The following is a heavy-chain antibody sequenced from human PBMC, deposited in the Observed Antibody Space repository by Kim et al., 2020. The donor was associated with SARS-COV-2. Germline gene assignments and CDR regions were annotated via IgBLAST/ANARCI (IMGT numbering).Heavy chain of an antibody. CDR3: ARSDFSRTTPGDY. J-gene: IGHJ4*02. D-gene: IGHD2-15*01. Sequence: SETLSLTCTVSGGSINSYYWSWIRQPPGKGLEWIGYIYYSGSTNYNPSLKSRVTISVDTSKNQFSLKLSSVTAADTAVYYCARSDFSRTTPGDYWGQGTRVTVSS. V-gene: IGHV4-59*13. CDR1: GGSINSYY. CDR2: IYYSGST.